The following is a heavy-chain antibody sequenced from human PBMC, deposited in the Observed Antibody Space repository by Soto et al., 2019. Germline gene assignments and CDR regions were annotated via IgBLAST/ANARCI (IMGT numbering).Heavy chain of an antibody. V-gene: IGHV4-59*01. CDR2: IYYSGST. Sequence: CSWKQQGKGLEWIGYIYYSGSTNYNPSLKSRVTISVDTSKNQFSLKLSSVTAADTAVYYCARVRGYRTVYYGMDVWGQGTTVTVPS. D-gene: IGHD3-22*01. J-gene: IGHJ6*02. CDR3: ARVRGYRTVYYGMDV.